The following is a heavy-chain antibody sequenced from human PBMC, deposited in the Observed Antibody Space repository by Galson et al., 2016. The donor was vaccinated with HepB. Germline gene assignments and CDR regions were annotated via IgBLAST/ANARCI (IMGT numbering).Heavy chain of an antibody. CDR2: IDPSDSYT. CDR3: ASSMVRGGTPPWGMDV. D-gene: IGHD3-10*01. CDR1: GYSFITYW. Sequence: QSGAEVKKPGGSLRISCKGSGYSFITYWISWVRQMPGKGLEWMGRIDPSDSYTNYSPSFQGHVTISADKSISTASLQWSSLKASATAMYYCASSMVRGGTPPWGMDVWGQGTTVTVSS. V-gene: IGHV5-10-1*01. J-gene: IGHJ6*02.